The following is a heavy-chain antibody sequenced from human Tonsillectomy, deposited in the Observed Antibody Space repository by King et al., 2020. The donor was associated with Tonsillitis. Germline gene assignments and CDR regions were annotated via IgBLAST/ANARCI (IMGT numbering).Heavy chain of an antibody. J-gene: IGHJ2*01. CDR3: ARWEKEDYYDNSGYYWYFDL. CDR2: ISSSSSYI. Sequence: VQLVESGGGLVKPGGSLRLSCAASGFTFSSYSMNWVRQAPGKGLEWVSSISSSSSYIYYADSVKGRFTISRDNAKNSLYLQMNSLRAEDTAVYYCARWEKEDYYDNSGYYWYFDLWGRGTLVTVSS. CDR1: GFTFSSYS. D-gene: IGHD3-22*01. V-gene: IGHV3-21*01.